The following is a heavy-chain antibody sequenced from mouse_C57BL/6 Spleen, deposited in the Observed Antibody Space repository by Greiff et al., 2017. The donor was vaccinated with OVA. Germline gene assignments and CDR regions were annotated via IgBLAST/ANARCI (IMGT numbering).Heavy chain of an antibody. CDR1: GYTFTSYW. Sequence: QVQLQQPGAELVMPGASVKLSCKASGYTFTSYWMHWVKQRPGQGLEWIGEIDPSDSYTNYNQKFKGKSTLTVDKSSSTAYMQLSSLTSEDSAVYYSARRADSSGYSFDYWGQGTTLTVSS. CDR2: IDPSDSYT. CDR3: ARRADSSGYSFDY. D-gene: IGHD3-2*02. V-gene: IGHV1-69*01. J-gene: IGHJ2*01.